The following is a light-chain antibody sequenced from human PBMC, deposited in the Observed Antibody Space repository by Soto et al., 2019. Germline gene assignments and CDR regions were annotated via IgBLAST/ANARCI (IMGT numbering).Light chain of an antibody. V-gene: IGKV3-11*01. CDR2: KAS. CDR1: RNVSTY. CDR3: HQRRNLLT. Sequence: DIVLTQSPATLSLSPGERATLSCRASRNVSTYLAWYQQKPGQGPRLLIYKASNRATGIPARFSGRGSGTDFSLTINSLEREDFAVYYRHQRRNLLTFGGGTKVDIK. J-gene: IGKJ4*01.